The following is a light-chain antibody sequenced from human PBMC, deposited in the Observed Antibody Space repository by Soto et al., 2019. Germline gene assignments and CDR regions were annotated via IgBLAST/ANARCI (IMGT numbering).Light chain of an antibody. J-gene: IGKJ4*01. CDR2: AAS. Sequence: DILLTQSPSSLSASVGDTVTITCRASQSIDSSLTWYQQKPGKAPKLLIYAASSLQRGVPSRFSGSGSGTDFTLTISSLQPEDIATYYCQQHHDYPLTFGGGTRVDIK. CDR3: QQHHDYPLT. CDR1: QSIDSS. V-gene: IGKV1-9*01.